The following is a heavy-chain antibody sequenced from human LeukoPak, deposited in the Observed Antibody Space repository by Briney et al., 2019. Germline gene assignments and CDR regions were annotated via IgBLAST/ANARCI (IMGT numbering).Heavy chain of an antibody. D-gene: IGHD7-27*01. V-gene: IGHV3-21*01. CDR1: GFTFSSYS. J-gene: IGHJ4*02. CDR2: ISSSSYI. Sequence: GGSLRLSCAASGFTFSSYSMNWVRQAPGKGLEWVSSISSSSYIYYADSVKGRFTISRDNAKNSLYLQMNSLRAEDTAVYYCARDYRLGYFDYWGQGTLVTVSS. CDR3: ARDYRLGYFDY.